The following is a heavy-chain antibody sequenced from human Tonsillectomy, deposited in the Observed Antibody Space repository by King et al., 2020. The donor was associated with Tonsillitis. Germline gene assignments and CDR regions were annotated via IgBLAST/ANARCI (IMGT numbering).Heavy chain of an antibody. CDR3: ARGRRAAPTWDYYYGMDI. D-gene: IGHD6-6*01. CDR2: INTDATST. J-gene: IGHJ6*02. V-gene: IGHV3-74*01. CDR1: GFTFSSYW. Sequence: VQLVESGGALVQPGGSLRLSCAASGFTFSSYWMHWVRQAPGKGLVWVSRINTDATSTSYADSVKGQFTISRDNAKNTLYLQMNSLRAEDTAVYYCARGRRAAPTWDYYYGMDIWGQGTTVTVSS.